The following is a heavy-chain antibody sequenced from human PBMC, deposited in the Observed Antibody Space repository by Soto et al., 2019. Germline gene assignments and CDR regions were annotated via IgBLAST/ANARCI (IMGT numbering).Heavy chain of an antibody. Sequence: QLQLQESGPGLVKPSETLSLTGTVSVGSISSSSYYWGWIRQHPGKGREWIGSIYYSGSTYYNPSLKSRVTISVDTSKNQFSLMLSSVTAADTAVYYCARSERARRLYRRFDYWGQGTLVTVSS. V-gene: IGHV4-39*01. CDR1: VGSISSSSYY. CDR3: ARSERARRLYRRFDY. J-gene: IGHJ4*02. D-gene: IGHD3-16*02. CDR2: IYYSGST.